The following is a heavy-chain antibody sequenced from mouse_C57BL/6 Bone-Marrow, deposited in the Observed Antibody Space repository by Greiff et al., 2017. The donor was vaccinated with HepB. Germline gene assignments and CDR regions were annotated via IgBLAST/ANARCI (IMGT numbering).Heavy chain of an antibody. V-gene: IGHV1-54*01. CDR1: GYAFTNYL. J-gene: IGHJ4*01. D-gene: IGHD2-12*01. Sequence: QVQLQQSGAELVRPGTSVKVSCKASGYAFTNYLIECVKQRPGQGLEWIGVINPGSGGTNYNEKFKGKATLTADKSSSTAYMQLSSLTSEDSAVYFCARGSYGGYYYAMDYWGQGTSVTVSS. CDR2: INPGSGGT. CDR3: ARGSYGGYYYAMDY.